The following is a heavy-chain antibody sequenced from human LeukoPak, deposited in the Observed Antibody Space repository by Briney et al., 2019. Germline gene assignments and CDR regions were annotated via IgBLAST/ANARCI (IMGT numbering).Heavy chain of an antibody. D-gene: IGHD1-26*01. CDR3: AKEAGYSGSYNADY. Sequence: GGSLRLSCAVSGFTFRTYWMRWVRQVPGEGLVWVSRINEDGSITNYADSVKGRFSISRDNAKNTLYLQMNSLRAEDTAVYYCAKEAGYSGSYNADYWGQGTLVTVSS. V-gene: IGHV3-74*01. J-gene: IGHJ4*02. CDR2: INEDGSIT. CDR1: GFTFRTYW.